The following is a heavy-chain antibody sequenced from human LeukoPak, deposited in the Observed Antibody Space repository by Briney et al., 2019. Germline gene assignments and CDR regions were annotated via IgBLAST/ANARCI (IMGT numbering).Heavy chain of an antibody. D-gene: IGHD2-2*01. V-gene: IGHV1-2*02. CDR2: INPSSGAT. CDR3: ANDLVAAAPFYTFDI. CDR1: GYSFTAYY. Sequence: GASVKVSCKASGYSFTAYYLHWVRQAPGQGREWMGWINPSSGATKYSEKFQGRVTMTRDTSISTAYMELSRLSSDDTAIYYCANDLVAAAPFYTFDIWGQGTVVTVSS. J-gene: IGHJ3*02.